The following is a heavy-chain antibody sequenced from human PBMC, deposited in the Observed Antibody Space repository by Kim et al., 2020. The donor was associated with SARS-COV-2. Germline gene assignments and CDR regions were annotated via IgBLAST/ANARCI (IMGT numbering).Heavy chain of an antibody. D-gene: IGHD2-2*01. Sequence: SETLSLTCTVSGGSISSGSYYWSWIRQPAGKGLEWIGRIYTSGSTNYNPSLKSRATISVDTSKNQFSLKLSSVTAADTAVYYCATYCSSTSCYPPGFDYWGQGTLVTVSS. CDR3: ATYCSSTSCYPPGFDY. CDR1: GGSISSGSYY. J-gene: IGHJ4*02. CDR2: IYTSGST. V-gene: IGHV4-61*02.